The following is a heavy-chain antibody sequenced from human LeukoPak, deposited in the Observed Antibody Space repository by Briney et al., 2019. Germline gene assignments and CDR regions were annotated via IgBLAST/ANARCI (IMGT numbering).Heavy chain of an antibody. V-gene: IGHV4-4*07. J-gene: IGHJ4*02. CDR2: IYTSEST. Sequence: SETLSLTCTASGGSISNYYWSWIRQPAGKGLEWIGRIYTSESTNYNPSLKSRVTISVDTSSNQFSLKLSSVTAADTAVYYCARGLWFGDENPPYFDYWGQGILVTVSS. CDR3: ARGLWFGDENPPYFDY. D-gene: IGHD3-10*01. CDR1: GGSISNYY.